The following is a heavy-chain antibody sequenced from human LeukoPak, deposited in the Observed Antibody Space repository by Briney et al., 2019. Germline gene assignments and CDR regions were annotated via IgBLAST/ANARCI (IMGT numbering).Heavy chain of an antibody. V-gene: IGHV3-9*01. CDR3: VKDRTSGGYYYMDV. J-gene: IGHJ6*03. D-gene: IGHD2-15*01. CDR2: IDWNNGDK. Sequence: GGSLRLSCAASGFTFGDYAMHWVRQVPGKGLEWVAGIDWNNGDKGYADSVKSRFTISRDNAKNSLSLQMTSLRVEDTAFYFCVKDRTSGGYYYMDVWGKGTTVTVS. CDR1: GFTFGDYA.